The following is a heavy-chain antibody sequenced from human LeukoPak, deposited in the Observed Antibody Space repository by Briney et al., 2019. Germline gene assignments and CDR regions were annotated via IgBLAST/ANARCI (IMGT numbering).Heavy chain of an antibody. V-gene: IGHV5-51*01. D-gene: IGHD3-10*01. J-gene: IGHJ6*02. CDR2: IYPGDSDT. CDR3: ARSDQLRWFGDPRRPYYYGMDV. Sequence: PGESLKISCKASGYSFADYWIGWVRPMPGKGLEWMGIIYPGDSDTRYSPSFQGQVTISADKSIRTAYLQWSSLKASDTAMYYCARSDQLRWFGDPRRPYYYGMDVWGQGTTVTVSS. CDR1: GYSFADYW.